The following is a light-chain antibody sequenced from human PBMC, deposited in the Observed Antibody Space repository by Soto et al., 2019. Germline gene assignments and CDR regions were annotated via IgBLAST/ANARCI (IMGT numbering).Light chain of an antibody. V-gene: IGKV1-9*01. CDR2: AAF. CDR3: QQLNSYPQT. CDR1: QGISSY. J-gene: IGKJ2*01. Sequence: DIQLTQSPSFLSASVGDRVTITCRASQGISSYLAWYQQKPGKAPNLLIYAAFALQSGVPARFSGSGSGTEVTLTISSLQPEDFATYYCQQLNSYPQTFGQGTKLEIK.